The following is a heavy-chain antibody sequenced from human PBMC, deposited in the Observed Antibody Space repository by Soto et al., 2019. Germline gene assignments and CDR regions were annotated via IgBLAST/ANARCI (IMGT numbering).Heavy chain of an antibody. Sequence: EVQLVESGGGLVQPGRSLRLSCIASGFNFNDHGMHWVRQAPGKGLEWGSGITWHSDGMGYADSVKGRFTISRDNAKNSLYLQMNSLRVEDTALYYCAKEDSGFSGYMDVWGKGTTVTVSS. V-gene: IGHV3-9*01. CDR1: GFNFNDHG. J-gene: IGHJ6*03. CDR3: AKEDSGFSGYMDV. D-gene: IGHD3-10*01. CDR2: ITWHSDGM.